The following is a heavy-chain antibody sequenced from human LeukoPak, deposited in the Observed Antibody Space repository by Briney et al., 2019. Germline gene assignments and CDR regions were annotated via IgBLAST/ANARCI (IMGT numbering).Heavy chain of an antibody. J-gene: IGHJ4*02. CDR2: ISASGGGT. Sequence: GGSLRLSCAASGFTFSSYAMTWVRQAPGKGLEWVSTISASGGGTYYADSVKGRFTISRDNSKNTLYLQMNSLRAEDTAVYYCAKCARVDWLPIDYWGQGTLVTVSS. D-gene: IGHD3-9*01. CDR1: GFTFSSYA. CDR3: AKCARVDWLPIDY. V-gene: IGHV3-23*01.